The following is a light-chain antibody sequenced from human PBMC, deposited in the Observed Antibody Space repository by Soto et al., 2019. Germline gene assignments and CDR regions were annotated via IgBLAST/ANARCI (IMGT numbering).Light chain of an antibody. J-gene: IGKJ2*01. CDR3: QQYGGSPPYT. Sequence: VLTQSPGTLSLSPGERATFSCRASQSISSSYLAWYQHKPGQAPRLLIYGASSRATGIPHRFSGSGSGTDFTLTISRLEPEDCGMYSWQQYGGSPPYTFGQGTRLEIK. V-gene: IGKV3-20*01. CDR1: QSISSSY. CDR2: GAS.